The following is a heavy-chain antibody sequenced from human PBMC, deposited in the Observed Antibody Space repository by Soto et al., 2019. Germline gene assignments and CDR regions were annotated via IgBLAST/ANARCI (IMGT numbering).Heavy chain of an antibody. V-gene: IGHV3-73*01. Sequence: EVQLVESGGGLVQPGGSLKLSCAASGFTFSGSAMHWVRQASGKGLEWVGGIRSKANSYATAYAASVKGRFTISRDDSKNTAYLQMNSLKTEDTAVYYCTRRVGGGPDYWGQGTLVTVSS. CDR2: IRSKANSYAT. J-gene: IGHJ4*02. CDR3: TRRVGGGPDY. D-gene: IGHD3-16*01. CDR1: GFTFSGSA.